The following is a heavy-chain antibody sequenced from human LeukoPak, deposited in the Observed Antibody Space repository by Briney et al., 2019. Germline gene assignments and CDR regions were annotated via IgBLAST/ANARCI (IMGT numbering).Heavy chain of an antibody. V-gene: IGHV3-74*01. CDR2: ISDDGSYT. Sequence: GGSLRLSCAASGFSFSSHWVHWVRQAPGKGLVWVSRISDDGSYTSNVDSVKGRFTISRDNVNNMLYLHMNSLRAEDTAVCYCASFGISWRSSYWGQGTLVTVSS. CDR3: ASFGISWRSSY. D-gene: IGHD2-21*01. J-gene: IGHJ4*02. CDR1: GFSFSSHW.